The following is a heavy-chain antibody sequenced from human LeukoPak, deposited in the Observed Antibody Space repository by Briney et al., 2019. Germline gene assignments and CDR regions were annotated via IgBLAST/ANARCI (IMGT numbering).Heavy chain of an antibody. Sequence: ASVKVSCKASGGTFSSYAISWVRQAPGQGLEWMGGIIPIFGTANYAQKFQGRVTITADESTSTAYMELSSLRSEDTAVYYCANPRGQFYDFWTPLDYWGQGTLVTVSS. V-gene: IGHV1-69*13. J-gene: IGHJ4*02. CDR2: IIPIFGTA. CDR3: ANPRGQFYDFWTPLDY. CDR1: GGTFSSYA. D-gene: IGHD3-3*01.